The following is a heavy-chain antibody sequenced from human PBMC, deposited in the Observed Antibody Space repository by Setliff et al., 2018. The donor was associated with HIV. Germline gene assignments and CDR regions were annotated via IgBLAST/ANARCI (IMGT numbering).Heavy chain of an antibody. CDR1: GGSISSSSYY. D-gene: IGHD6-19*01. CDR3: ARALAGGSGWNYFDL. J-gene: IGHJ4*02. Sequence: PSETLSLTCTVSGGSISSSSYYWSGVRQPPGKGLEWIGEISHGGSANYNPSLKSRVTISEDTSKNQFSLNLDSVTAADTAVYFCARALAGGSGWNYFDLWGPGTLVTVSS. V-gene: IGHV4-39*07. CDR2: ISHGGSA.